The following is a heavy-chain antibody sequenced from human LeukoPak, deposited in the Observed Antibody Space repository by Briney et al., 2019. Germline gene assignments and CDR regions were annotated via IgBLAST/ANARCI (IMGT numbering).Heavy chain of an antibody. J-gene: IGHJ4*02. Sequence: GGSLRLSCAASGFTFSDYYMSWIRQAPGKGLEWVSYISSSGSTIYYADSVKGRFTISRDNAKNSLYLQMNSLRAEDTAVYYCASSPSPGYSSGFLDYWGQGTLVTVSS. CDR1: GFTFSDYY. D-gene: IGHD6-19*01. CDR3: ASSPSPGYSSGFLDY. V-gene: IGHV3-11*01. CDR2: ISSSGSTI.